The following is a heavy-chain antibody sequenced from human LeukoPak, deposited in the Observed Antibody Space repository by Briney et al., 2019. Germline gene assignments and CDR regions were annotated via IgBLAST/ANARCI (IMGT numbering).Heavy chain of an antibody. CDR3: ARDPSNTSGRYQYFDL. V-gene: IGHV1-18*01. J-gene: IGHJ2*01. CDR1: GYTFTHHG. Sequence: ASVRVSCKASGYTFTHHGITWVRQAPGQGLEWMGWLSGYNGDTMYAQKVQGRVTMTTDRSTTTAYMELRSLTSDDTALYYCARDPSNTSGRYQYFDLWGRGTLVTVSS. D-gene: IGHD6-19*01. CDR2: LSGYNGDT.